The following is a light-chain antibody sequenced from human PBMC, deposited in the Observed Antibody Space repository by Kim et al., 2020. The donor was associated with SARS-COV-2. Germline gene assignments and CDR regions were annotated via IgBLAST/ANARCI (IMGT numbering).Light chain of an antibody. CDR3: QLWDTDTDHWV. V-gene: IGLV3-21*04. CDR2: NDD. Sequence: SYELTQPPSVSVAPGKTARITCGGNDIGSKDVHWYRQKTGQAPVLVINNDDERPSGIPERFSGSNSGNTATLTIGRAEAGDEADYYCQLWDTDTDHWVF. CDR1: DIGSKD. J-gene: IGLJ3*02.